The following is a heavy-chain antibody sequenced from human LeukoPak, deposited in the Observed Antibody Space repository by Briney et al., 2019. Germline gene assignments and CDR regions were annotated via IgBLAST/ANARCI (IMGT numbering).Heavy chain of an antibody. CDR3: ARAPEFIVGATRDLLFDY. CDR1: GGSISSYY. J-gene: IGHJ4*02. CDR2: IYYSGST. V-gene: IGHV4-59*01. Sequence: SETLSLTCTVSGGSISSYYWSWIRQPPGKGLEWIGYIYYSGSTNYNPSLKSRVTISVDTSKNQFSLKLSSVTAADTAVYYCARAPEFIVGATRDLLFDYWGQGTLVTVSS. D-gene: IGHD1-26*01.